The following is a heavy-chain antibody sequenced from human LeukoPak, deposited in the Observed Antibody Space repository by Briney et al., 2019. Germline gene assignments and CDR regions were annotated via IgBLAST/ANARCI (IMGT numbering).Heavy chain of an antibody. V-gene: IGHV3-48*02. CDR3: ARDGTSCYFSSCYYYYYMDV. Sequence: PGGSLRLSCAASGFTFSSYSMNWVRQAPGKGLEWVSYISSSSSTIYYADSVKGRFTISRDNPKNSLYLQMNSLRDEDTAVYYCARDGTSCYFSSCYYYYYMDVWGKGTTVTVSS. D-gene: IGHD2-2*01. CDR2: ISSSSSTI. J-gene: IGHJ6*03. CDR1: GFTFSSYS.